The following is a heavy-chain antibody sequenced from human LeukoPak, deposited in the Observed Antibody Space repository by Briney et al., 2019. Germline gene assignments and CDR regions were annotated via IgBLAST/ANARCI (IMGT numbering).Heavy chain of an antibody. Sequence: ASVKVSCKASRYTFTSYDINWLRQATGQGLEWMGWMNPNSGNTGYAQKFQGRVTMTRNTSISTACMELSSLRSEDTAVYYCARGPAYCGGDCWENFFAYGGQGTLVTVSS. D-gene: IGHD2-21*02. J-gene: IGHJ4*02. CDR2: MNPNSGNT. V-gene: IGHV1-8*01. CDR1: RYTFTSYD. CDR3: ARGPAYCGGDCWENFFAY.